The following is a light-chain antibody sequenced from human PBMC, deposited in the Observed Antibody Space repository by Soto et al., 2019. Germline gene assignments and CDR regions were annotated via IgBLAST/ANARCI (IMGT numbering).Light chain of an antibody. CDR3: QRYGSSPS. V-gene: IGKV3-20*01. CDR1: QSISSSY. J-gene: IGKJ3*01. Sequence: EIVLTQSPGTLSLSPGERPTLSCRASQSISSSYLAWYRQRPGQAPRLLIYGASTRATGIPDRFSGSGSRTDFSLTISILEPGDFTVYYCQRYGSSPSFGPGTKVDIK. CDR2: GAS.